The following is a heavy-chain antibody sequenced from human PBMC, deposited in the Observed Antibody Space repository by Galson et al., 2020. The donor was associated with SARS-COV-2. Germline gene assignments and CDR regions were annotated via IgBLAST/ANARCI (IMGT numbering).Heavy chain of an antibody. Sequence: QLGESLKISCAASEFTFNTYPMHWIRQAPGKGLEWVAVISFDGSNKFYADSVKGRFAISRDNFKKTLYLQMNSLRPEDTALYYCARAHIAVAGYPYYYYMDVWGTGTTVTVSS. D-gene: IGHD6-19*01. J-gene: IGHJ6*03. CDR3: ARAHIAVAGYPYYYYMDV. V-gene: IGHV3-30*09. CDR2: ISFDGSNK. CDR1: EFTFNTYP.